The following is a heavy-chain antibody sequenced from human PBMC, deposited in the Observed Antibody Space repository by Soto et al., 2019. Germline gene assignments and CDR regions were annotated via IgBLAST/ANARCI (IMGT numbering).Heavy chain of an antibody. CDR3: ARGRELATIRSGWFDP. Sequence: QVQLVQSGAEVKKPGASVKVSCKASGYTFTSYDINWVRQATGQGLEWMGWMNPNSGNTGYAQKFQGRVTMTSNTPISTAYMELSSLRSEDTAVYYCARGRELATIRSGWFDPWGQGTLVTVSS. CDR2: MNPNSGNT. J-gene: IGHJ5*02. CDR1: GYTFTSYD. D-gene: IGHD5-12*01. V-gene: IGHV1-8*01.